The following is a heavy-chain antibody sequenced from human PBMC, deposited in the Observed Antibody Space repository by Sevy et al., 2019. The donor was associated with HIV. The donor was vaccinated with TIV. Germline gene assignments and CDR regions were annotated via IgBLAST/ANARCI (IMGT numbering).Heavy chain of an antibody. J-gene: IGHJ4*02. CDR2: IVGSGGST. CDR3: ASLDWESYYFTS. CDR1: GFTLSKYG. D-gene: IGHD3-9*01. V-gene: IGHV3-23*01. Sequence: GGSLRLSCAVSGFTLSKYGMSWVRQAPGKGLEWVSAIVGSGGSTYYADSVKGRFTIARDSSKNTLYLQMNSLRAEDTAVYYCASLDWESYYFTSWGQGTLVTVSS.